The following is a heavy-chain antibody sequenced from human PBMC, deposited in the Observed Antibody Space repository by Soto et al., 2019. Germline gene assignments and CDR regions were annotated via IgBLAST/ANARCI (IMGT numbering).Heavy chain of an antibody. CDR3: ATYSCTRVLDY. CDR1: GYSFTNYW. D-gene: IGHD6-13*01. V-gene: IGHV5-51*01. Sequence: GESLKISCKGSGYSFTNYWIGWVRQMPGKGLEWMGIIYPGDSDTRYSPSFQGQVTISADKSISTAYLQWRSLKASDTAMYYCATYSCTRVLDYWGQGTLVTVSS. J-gene: IGHJ4*02. CDR2: IYPGDSDT.